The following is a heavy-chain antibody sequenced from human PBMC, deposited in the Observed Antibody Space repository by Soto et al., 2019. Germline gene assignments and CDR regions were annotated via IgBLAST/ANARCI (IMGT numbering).Heavy chain of an antibody. J-gene: IGHJ4*02. CDR3: TKAGRSDFDY. V-gene: IGHV1-46*03. CDR2: INPSDGST. Sequence: ASVKVSCKASGSTFTSHYMHWVRQAPGQKLEWMEIINPSDGSTSHAKKFQGRVTITSDTPTSTVYMELSILRSEDTAVYYGTKAGRSDFDYWGQGTLVTVSS. CDR1: GSTFTSHY.